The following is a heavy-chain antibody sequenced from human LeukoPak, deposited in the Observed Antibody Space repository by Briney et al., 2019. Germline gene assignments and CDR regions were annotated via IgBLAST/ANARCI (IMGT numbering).Heavy chain of an antibody. D-gene: IGHD6-13*01. Sequence: SETLSLTCIVSGGSITSDYWSWIRQPPGKGLEWIGEINHSGSTNYNPSLKSRVTISVGTSKNQFSLKLSSVTAADTAVYYCARGHSSSWFPFDYWGQGTLVTVSS. V-gene: IGHV4-34*01. CDR3: ARGHSSSWFPFDY. J-gene: IGHJ4*02. CDR2: INHSGST. CDR1: GGSITSDY.